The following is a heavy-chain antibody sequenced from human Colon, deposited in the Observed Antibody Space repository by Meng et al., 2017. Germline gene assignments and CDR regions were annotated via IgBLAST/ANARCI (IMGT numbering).Heavy chain of an antibody. CDR2: ISDSGINT. Sequence: EVQLLEFGGGLVQTGGSLRLSCAASGFTFSSYAMSWARQVPGKGLEWVSTISDSGINTHYADSVKGRFTISRDNSNNALYLQMNNLRAEDTAVYYCDGADFWGQGTLVTVSS. D-gene: IGHD3-16*01. CDR1: GFTFSSYA. J-gene: IGHJ4*02. CDR3: DGADF. V-gene: IGHV3-23*01.